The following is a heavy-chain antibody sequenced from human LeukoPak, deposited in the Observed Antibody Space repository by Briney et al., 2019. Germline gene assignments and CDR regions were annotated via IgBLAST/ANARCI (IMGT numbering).Heavy chain of an antibody. V-gene: IGHV3-23*01. Sequence: PGGSLRLSCAASGFTFSIYAMSWVRQAPGKGLERVSALSGGGGNTYYADSVKGRFTISRDNSKNTLCLHMNSLRADDTAVYYCAKYTPANYYGSGSIFDYWGQGTLVTVSS. CDR3: AKYTPANYYGSGSIFDY. CDR1: GFTFSIYA. J-gene: IGHJ4*02. D-gene: IGHD3-10*01. CDR2: LSGGGGNT.